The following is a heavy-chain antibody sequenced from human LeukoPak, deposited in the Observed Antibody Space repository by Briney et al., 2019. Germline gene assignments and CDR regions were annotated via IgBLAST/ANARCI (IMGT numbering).Heavy chain of an antibody. CDR1: GFTFSNYA. D-gene: IGHD6-13*01. CDR3: ARERIAATGTGWFDP. Sequence: GGSLRLSCAASGFTFSNYAIHWVRQAPGKGLDWVSVISYDGNNKYYADSVKGRFTVSRDNSKNTLYLQMNSLRAEDTAVYYCARERIAATGTGWFDPWGQGTLVTVSS. V-gene: IGHV3-30*04. J-gene: IGHJ5*02. CDR2: ISYDGNNK.